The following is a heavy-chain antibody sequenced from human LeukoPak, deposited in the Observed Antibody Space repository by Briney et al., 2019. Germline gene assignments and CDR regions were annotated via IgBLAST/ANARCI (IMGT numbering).Heavy chain of an antibody. D-gene: IGHD6-13*01. V-gene: IGHV4-4*02. J-gene: IGHJ4*02. CDR1: GGSISSSNW. CDR2: IYHSGST. Sequence: PSETLSLTCAVSGGSISSSNWWSWVRQPPGKGLEWIGEIYHSGSTNYNPSLKSRVTISVDKSKNQFSLKLSSVTAADTAVYYCARPLGPIAAAGTETLDYWGQGTLVTVSS. CDR3: ARPLGPIAAAGTETLDY.